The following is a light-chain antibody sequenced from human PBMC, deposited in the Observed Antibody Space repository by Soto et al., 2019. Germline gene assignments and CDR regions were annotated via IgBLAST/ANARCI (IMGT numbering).Light chain of an antibody. Sequence: QSALTQPPSASGSPGQSVTISCTGTSSDVGGYNYVSWYQQYPGRAPKLMIYEVTKRPSGVPDRFSGSKSGNTASLTVSGPQAEDEAEYYCSSYATSNNFYFVFGGGTQLTVL. CDR2: EVT. J-gene: IGLJ7*01. CDR1: SSDVGGYNY. V-gene: IGLV2-8*01. CDR3: SSYATSNNFYFV.